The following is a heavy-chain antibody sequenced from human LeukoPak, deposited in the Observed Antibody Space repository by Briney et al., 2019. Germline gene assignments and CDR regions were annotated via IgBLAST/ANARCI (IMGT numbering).Heavy chain of an antibody. Sequence: GGSLRLSCAASGFTFSSYGMHWVRQAPGKGLEWVAVISYDGSNKYYADSVKGRFTISRDDSKNTLYLQMNSLRAEDTAVYYCAKATGSGSNWGQGTLVTVSS. J-gene: IGHJ4*02. D-gene: IGHD3-10*01. CDR3: AKATGSGSN. V-gene: IGHV3-30*18. CDR1: GFTFSSYG. CDR2: ISYDGSNK.